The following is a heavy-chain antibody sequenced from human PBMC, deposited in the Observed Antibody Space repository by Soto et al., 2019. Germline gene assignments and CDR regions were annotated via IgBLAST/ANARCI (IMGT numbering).Heavy chain of an antibody. CDR1: GYTFTSYD. Sequence: ASVNVSCKASGYTFTSYDINWVRPATGQWLEWMGWMNPNSGNTGYAQKLQGRVTMTRNTSISTAYMELSSLRSEDTAVYYCARGARYYDFLSGSAFDYWGHGTLVTVSS. D-gene: IGHD3-3*01. CDR3: ARGARYYDFLSGSAFDY. V-gene: IGHV1-8*01. J-gene: IGHJ4*01. CDR2: MNPNSGNT.